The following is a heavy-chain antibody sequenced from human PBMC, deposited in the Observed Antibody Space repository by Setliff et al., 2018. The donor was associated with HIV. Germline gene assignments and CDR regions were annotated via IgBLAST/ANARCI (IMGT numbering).Heavy chain of an antibody. CDR1: GGSISSGGFY. V-gene: IGHV4-31*03. CDR3: ARGLKAEYYYYYYMDV. Sequence: SETLSLTCNVSGGSISSGGFYWNWIRQHPGKGLEWIGYIYNSGSTYYSPSLQSRLTISVDTSKNQLSLKLTSVTAADTAVYYCARGLKAEYYYYYYMDVWGKGTTVTVSS. J-gene: IGHJ6*03. CDR2: IYNSGST.